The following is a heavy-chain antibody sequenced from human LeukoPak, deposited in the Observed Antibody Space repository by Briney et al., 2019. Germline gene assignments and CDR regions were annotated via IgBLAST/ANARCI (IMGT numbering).Heavy chain of an antibody. CDR3: ARDYYYDSSGYYYGDAFDI. CDR1: GFTFSSYW. Sequence: GGSLRLSCAASGFTFSSYWMHWVRQAPGKGLVWVSRINSDGSSTSYADSVKGRFTISRDNAKNTLYLQMNSLRAEDTAVYYCARDYYYDSSGYYYGDAFDIWGQGTMVTVSS. D-gene: IGHD3-22*01. J-gene: IGHJ3*02. CDR2: INSDGSST. V-gene: IGHV3-74*01.